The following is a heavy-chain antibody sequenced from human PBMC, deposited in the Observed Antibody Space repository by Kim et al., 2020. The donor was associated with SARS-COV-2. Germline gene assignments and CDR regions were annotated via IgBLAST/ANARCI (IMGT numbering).Heavy chain of an antibody. V-gene: IGHV4-31*11. CDR1: GGPLNSGGFY. J-gene: IGHJ5*02. D-gene: IGHD3-3*01. CDR2: SYHSGTT. CDR3: ASARSRFFSWFDP. Sequence: SETLSLTCVVSGGPLNSGGFYWSWIRQYPGKGLEWIGYSYHSGTTYYNPSLKSRVTISVDMSKNRFSLNLSSVTAADTAVYYCASARSRFFSWFDPWGQG.